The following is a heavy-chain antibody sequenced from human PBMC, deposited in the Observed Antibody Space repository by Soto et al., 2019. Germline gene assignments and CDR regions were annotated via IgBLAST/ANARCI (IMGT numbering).Heavy chain of an antibody. CDR2: IYYSGST. CDR1: GGSISSSSYY. D-gene: IGHD3-10*01. J-gene: IGHJ5*02. CDR3: ARVRALVWFDP. Sequence: SETLSLTCTVSGGSISSSSYYWGWIRQPPGKGLEWIGSIYYSGSTYYNPSLKSRVTISVDTSKNQFSLKLSSVTAADTAVYYCARVRALVWFDPWGQGTLVTVSS. V-gene: IGHV4-39*01.